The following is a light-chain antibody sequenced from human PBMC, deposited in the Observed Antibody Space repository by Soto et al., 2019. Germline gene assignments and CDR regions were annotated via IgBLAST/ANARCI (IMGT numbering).Light chain of an antibody. CDR2: WAS. Sequence: DIVMTQSPDSLAVSLGEXATINCKSSQSVLYSSNNKNYLAWYQQKPGQPPKLLIYWASTRESGVPDRFSGSGSGTDFTLTISSLQAEDVAVYYCQQYYSTPPTFGPGTKVDIK. CDR3: QQYYSTPPT. CDR1: QSVLYSSNNKNY. V-gene: IGKV4-1*01. J-gene: IGKJ3*01.